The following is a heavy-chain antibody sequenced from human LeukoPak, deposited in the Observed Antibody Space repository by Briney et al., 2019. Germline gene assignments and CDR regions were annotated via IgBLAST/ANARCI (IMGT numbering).Heavy chain of an antibody. Sequence: PSETLSLTCTVSGYSISSGYYWGWIRQPPGKGLEWIGSIYHSGSTYYNPSLKSRVTISVDTSKNQFSLKLSSVTAADTAVYYCARDRLELGYFDYWGQGTLVTVSS. CDR3: ARDRLELGYFDY. CDR1: GYSISSGYY. CDR2: IYHSGST. V-gene: IGHV4-38-2*02. J-gene: IGHJ4*02. D-gene: IGHD1-7*01.